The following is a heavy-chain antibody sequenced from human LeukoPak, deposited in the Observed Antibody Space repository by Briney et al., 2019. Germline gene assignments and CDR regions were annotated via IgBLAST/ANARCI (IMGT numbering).Heavy chain of an antibody. J-gene: IGHJ5*02. D-gene: IGHD3-10*01. Sequence: SETLSLTCTVSGGSISSYYWSWIRRPPGKGLEWIGYIYYSGSTNYNPSLKSRVTISVDTSKNQFSLKLSSVTAADTAVYYCARGSITKGWFDPWGQGTLVTVSS. CDR1: GGSISSYY. CDR3: ARGSITKGWFDP. V-gene: IGHV4-59*01. CDR2: IYYSGST.